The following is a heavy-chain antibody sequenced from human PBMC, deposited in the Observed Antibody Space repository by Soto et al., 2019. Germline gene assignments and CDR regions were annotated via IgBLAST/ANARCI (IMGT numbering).Heavy chain of an antibody. CDR2: IYYSGST. Sequence: PSETLSLTCTVSGGSISSYYWSWIRQPPGKGLEWIGYIYYSGSTNYNPSLKSRVTISVDTSKNQFSLKLSSVTAADTAVYYCARRVDYVWGSYRYSPYFDYWDQGTLVTVSS. V-gene: IGHV4-59*08. J-gene: IGHJ4*02. D-gene: IGHD3-16*02. CDR3: ARRVDYVWGSYRYSPYFDY. CDR1: GGSISSYY.